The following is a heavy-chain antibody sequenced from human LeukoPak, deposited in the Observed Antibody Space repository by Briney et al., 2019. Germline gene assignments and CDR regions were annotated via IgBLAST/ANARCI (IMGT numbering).Heavy chain of an antibody. CDR3: AKAFRIVGIGNPDEAFDV. Sequence: SGGSLRLSCAASGFTFNKYAMNWVRQPPGKGLEWVSSIAGTGGSTYYADSVKGRFTLSRDNSENTLYLQLNSLRAEDSGIYYCAKAFRIVGIGNPDEAFDVWGQGTVVTVS. V-gene: IGHV3-23*01. D-gene: IGHD1-26*01. J-gene: IGHJ3*01. CDR1: GFTFNKYA. CDR2: IAGTGGST.